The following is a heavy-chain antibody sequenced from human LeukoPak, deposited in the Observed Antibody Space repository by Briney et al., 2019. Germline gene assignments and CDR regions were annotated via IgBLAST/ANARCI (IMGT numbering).Heavy chain of an antibody. V-gene: IGHV3-21*01. CDR3: AELGITMIGGV. CDR1: GFTFSSYS. D-gene: IGHD3-10*02. CDR2: VSSSSSYI. J-gene: IGHJ6*04. Sequence: GGSLRLSCAASGFTFSSYSMNWVRQAPGKGLEWVSFVSSSSSYIYYADSVKGRFSISRDNARNSLYLQMNSLRAEDTAVYYCAELGITMIGGVWGKGTTVTISS.